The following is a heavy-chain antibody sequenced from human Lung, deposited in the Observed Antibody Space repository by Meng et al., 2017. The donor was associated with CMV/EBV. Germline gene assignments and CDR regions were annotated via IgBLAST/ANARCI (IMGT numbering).Heavy chain of an antibody. CDR1: GFTFSSYA. CDR2: ISYDGSNK. CDR3: ARDPSRRQWLYYYGMDV. D-gene: IGHD6-19*01. J-gene: IGHJ6*02. Sequence: GESXKISCAASGFTFSSYAMHWVRQAPGKGLEWVAVISYDGSNKYYADSVKGRFTISRDNSKNTLYLQMNSLRAEDTAVYYCARDPSRRQWLYYYGMDVWGQGTTVTVSS. V-gene: IGHV3-30*04.